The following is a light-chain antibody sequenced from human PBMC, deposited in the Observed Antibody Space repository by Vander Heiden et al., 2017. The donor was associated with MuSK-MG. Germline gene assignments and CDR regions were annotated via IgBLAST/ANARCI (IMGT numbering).Light chain of an antibody. CDR2: KAS. J-gene: IGKJ1*01. Sequence: DIQMTQSPSTLSASVGERVTITCRGSQSISSWVAWYQQKPGKAPKLLIDKASSLESGVPSRFSGSGSGTEFTLTISSLQHDDFATYYCQQYNCYPLAFGQGTKVEIK. V-gene: IGKV1-5*03. CDR1: QSISSW. CDR3: QQYNCYPLA.